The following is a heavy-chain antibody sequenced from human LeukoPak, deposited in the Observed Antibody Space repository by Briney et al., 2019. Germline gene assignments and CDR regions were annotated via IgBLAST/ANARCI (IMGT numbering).Heavy chain of an antibody. J-gene: IGHJ4*02. CDR3: ARDGPYCSSTSCFQTFDY. Sequence: GGSLRLSCAASGFTFSSYWMSWVRQAPGKGPEWVANIKQDGSEKYYVDSVKGRFTISRDNAKNSLYLQMNSLRAEDTAVYYCARDGPYCSSTSCFQTFDYWGQGTLVTVSS. D-gene: IGHD2-2*01. CDR1: GFTFSSYW. V-gene: IGHV3-7*03. CDR2: IKQDGSEK.